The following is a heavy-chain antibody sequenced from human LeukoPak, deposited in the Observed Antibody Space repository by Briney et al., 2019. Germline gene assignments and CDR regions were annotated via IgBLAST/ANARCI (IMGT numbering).Heavy chain of an antibody. Sequence: GGSLRLSCAASGFDFSSNWMHWVRHAPGQGLVWVSRIKGDGISTNYADSVKGRFTISRDIAKNTLYLQMNSLRAEDTGVYYCAKGPYWSIGYWGRGTLVTVSS. CDR3: AKGPYWSIGY. J-gene: IGHJ4*02. CDR2: IKGDGIST. V-gene: IGHV3-74*01. CDR1: GFDFSSNW. D-gene: IGHD3-3*01.